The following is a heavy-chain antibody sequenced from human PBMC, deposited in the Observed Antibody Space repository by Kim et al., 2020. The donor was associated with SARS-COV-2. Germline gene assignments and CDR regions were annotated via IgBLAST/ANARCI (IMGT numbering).Heavy chain of an antibody. CDR3: ATSGGSCSRCAFDY. V-gene: IGHV1-46*01. J-gene: IGHJ4*02. D-gene: IGHD2-15*01. Sequence: AQKCQGRVTMPRDTATSAVYMELSSLRSEDTAVYYCATSGGSCSRCAFDYWGQGTLVTVSS.